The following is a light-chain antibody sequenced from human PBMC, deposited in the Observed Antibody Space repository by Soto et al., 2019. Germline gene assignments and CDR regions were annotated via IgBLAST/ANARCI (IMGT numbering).Light chain of an antibody. CDR2: DVT. CDR3: CSYAGSFNYV. CDR1: SSDVGGYYF. Sequence: QSVLTQPRSVSGSPGQSVTISCTGTSSDVGGYYFVSWYQQHPGKAPKLMIYDVTKRPLGVPDRFSGSKSGNTASLTISGLQAEDEAEYSCCSYAGSFNYVFGTGPRAAV. V-gene: IGLV2-11*01. J-gene: IGLJ1*01.